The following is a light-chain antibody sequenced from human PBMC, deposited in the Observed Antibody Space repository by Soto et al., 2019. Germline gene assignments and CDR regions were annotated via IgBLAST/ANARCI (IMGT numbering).Light chain of an antibody. CDR2: DSN. CDR3: QSYDSSLGVSYV. V-gene: IGLV1-40*01. Sequence: QSVLTQPPSVSGAPGQRVIISCTGSSSNIGAGRDVHWYRQFPGEAPKFLISDSNHRPSGVPDRFSVSKSGASASLAITGLRAEDEGDYYCQSYDSSLGVSYVFGTGTKVTVL. J-gene: IGLJ1*01. CDR1: SSNIGAGRD.